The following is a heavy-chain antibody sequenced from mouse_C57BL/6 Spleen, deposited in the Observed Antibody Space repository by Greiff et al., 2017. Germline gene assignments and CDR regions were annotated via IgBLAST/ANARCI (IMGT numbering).Heavy chain of an antibody. CDR1: GYAFTNYL. CDR2: INPGSGGT. Sequence: QVQLQQSGAELVRPGTSVKVSCKASGYAFTNYLIEWVKQRPGQGLEWIGVINPGSGGTNYNEKFKGKATLTADKSSSTAYMQLSSLTSEDSAVYFCAREGDYDEYFDVWGTGTTVTVSS. J-gene: IGHJ1*03. D-gene: IGHD2-4*01. CDR3: AREGDYDEYFDV. V-gene: IGHV1-54*01.